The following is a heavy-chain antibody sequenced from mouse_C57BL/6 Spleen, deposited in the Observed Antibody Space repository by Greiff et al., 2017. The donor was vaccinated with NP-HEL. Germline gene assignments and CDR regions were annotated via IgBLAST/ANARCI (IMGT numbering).Heavy chain of an antibody. D-gene: IGHD1-1*01. CDR2: ISYSGST. Sequence: VQLQQSGPGMVKPSQSLSLTCTVTGYSITSGYDWHWIRHFPGNKLEWMGYISYSGSTNYNPSLKSRISITHDTSKNHFFLKLNSVTTEDTATYYCARGGDYYGSSFFDYWGQGTTLTVSS. CDR1: GYSITSGYD. J-gene: IGHJ2*01. CDR3: ARGGDYYGSSFFDY. V-gene: IGHV3-1*01.